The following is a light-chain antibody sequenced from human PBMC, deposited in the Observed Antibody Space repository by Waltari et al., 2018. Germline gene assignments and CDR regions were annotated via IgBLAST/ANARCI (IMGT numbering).Light chain of an antibody. V-gene: IGKV1-12*01. CDR2: AAS. J-gene: IGKJ1*01. CDR1: QGISSW. CDR3: QQSNSFPQT. Sequence: DIQMTQFPSSVSASVGERVTITCRASQGISSWLAWYQHKLGKAPKLLIYAASSLQSGVPSRFSGSGSWTDFTLTINSLQPEDFATYYCQQSNSFPQTFGQGTKVEIK.